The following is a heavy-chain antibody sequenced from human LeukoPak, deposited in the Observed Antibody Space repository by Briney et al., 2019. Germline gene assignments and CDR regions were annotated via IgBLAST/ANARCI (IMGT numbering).Heavy chain of an antibody. CDR2: INHSGST. D-gene: IGHD5-18*01. V-gene: IGHV4-34*01. Sequence: SETLSLTCAVYGGSFSGYYWSWIRQPPGKGLEWIGEINHSGSTNYNPSLKSRVTISVDTSKNQFSLKLSSVTAADTAVYYCARDQLAESSWFDPWGQGTLVTVSS. J-gene: IGHJ5*02. CDR3: ARDQLAESSWFDP. CDR1: GGSFSGYY.